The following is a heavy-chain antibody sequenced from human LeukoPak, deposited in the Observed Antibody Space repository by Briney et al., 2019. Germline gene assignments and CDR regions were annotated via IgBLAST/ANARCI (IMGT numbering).Heavy chain of an antibody. D-gene: IGHD2-2*01. CDR2: INAGNGDT. CDR1: GYTFTSYG. V-gene: IGHV1-18*01. Sequence: ASVKVSCKASGYTFTSYGISWVRQAPGQRLEWMGWINAGNGDTKYSQEFQGRVTITRDTSTSTAYMELRSLRSDDTAVYYCARSTGYCSSTSCYANWFDPWGQGTLVTVSS. CDR3: ARSTGYCSSTSCYANWFDP. J-gene: IGHJ5*02.